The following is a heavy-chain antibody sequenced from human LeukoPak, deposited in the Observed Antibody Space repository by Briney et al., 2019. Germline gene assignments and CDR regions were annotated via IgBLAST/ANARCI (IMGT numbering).Heavy chain of an antibody. CDR1: GFTFSSYW. CDR3: ARELSVTTALDY. J-gene: IGHJ4*02. V-gene: IGHV3-7*01. D-gene: IGHD4-17*01. CDR2: IKQDGSEI. Sequence: GGSLRLSCAASGFTFSSYWMSLVRQVPGEGLEWLANIKQDGSEIYPVDSVRGRFTISRDNSKNSLYLQMNSLRVEDTAVYYCARELSVTTALDYWGQGTLVSVSS.